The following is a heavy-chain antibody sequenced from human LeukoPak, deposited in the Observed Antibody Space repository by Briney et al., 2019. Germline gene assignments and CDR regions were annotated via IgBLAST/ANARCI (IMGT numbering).Heavy chain of an antibody. V-gene: IGHV3-23*01. J-gene: IGHJ1*01. D-gene: IGHD2-2*01. CDR2: ISGSGGSK. Sequence: GGSLRLSCAASGFTFSSYAMSWVRQAPGKGREWVSAISGSGGSKYYADSVKGRFTISRDNSKNTLYLQMNSLRAEDTAVYYCAKVGCSSTSCYEGATHAEDFQHWGQGTLVTVSS. CDR1: GFTFSSYA. CDR3: AKVGCSSTSCYEGATHAEDFQH.